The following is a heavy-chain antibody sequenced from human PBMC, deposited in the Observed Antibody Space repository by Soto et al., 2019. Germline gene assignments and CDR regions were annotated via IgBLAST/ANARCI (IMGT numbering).Heavy chain of an antibody. CDR2: IYHSGTF. CDR1: GGSVESSSC. Sequence: SETLSLTCAVSGGSVESSSCWSWVRQAPGKGLEWIGEIYHSGTFNYNPSLASRVSVSVDKSTNQFSLNLNSVTAAETAVYYCVRSPPPHTWAYNGMDVWGQGTTVTVPS. V-gene: IGHV4-4*02. CDR3: VRSPPPHTWAYNGMDV. J-gene: IGHJ6*02. D-gene: IGHD3-16*01.